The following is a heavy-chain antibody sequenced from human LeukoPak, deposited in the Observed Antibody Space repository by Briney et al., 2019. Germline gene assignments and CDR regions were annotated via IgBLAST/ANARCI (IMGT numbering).Heavy chain of an antibody. CDR2: ISYDGSNK. J-gene: IGHJ3*02. CDR1: GFTFSSYG. CDR3: AREGLSAEAFDI. V-gene: IGHV3-30*03. D-gene: IGHD2/OR15-2a*01. Sequence: PGRSLRLSCAASGFTFSSYGMHWVRQAPGKGLEWVAVISYDGSNKYYADSVKGRFTISRDNSKNTLYLQMNSLRSEDTAVYYCAREGLSAEAFDIWGQGTMVTVSS.